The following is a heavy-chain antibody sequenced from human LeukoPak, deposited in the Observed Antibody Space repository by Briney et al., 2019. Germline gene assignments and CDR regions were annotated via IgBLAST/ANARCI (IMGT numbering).Heavy chain of an antibody. CDR2: ISYDGSNK. CDR3: ANYRSSTSEGYY. D-gene: IGHD2-2*01. J-gene: IGHJ4*02. V-gene: IGHV3-30*18. CDR1: GFTFSSYG. Sequence: GGSLRLSCAASGFTFSSYGMHWVRQAPGNGLEWVAVISYDGSNKYYADSVKGRFTISRDNSKNTLYLQMNSLRAEDTAVYYCANYRSSTSEGYYWGQGTLVTVSS.